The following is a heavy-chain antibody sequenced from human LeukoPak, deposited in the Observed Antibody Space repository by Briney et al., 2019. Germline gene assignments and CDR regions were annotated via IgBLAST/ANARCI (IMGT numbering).Heavy chain of an antibody. CDR2: ISGSGGST. J-gene: IGHJ4*02. V-gene: IGHV3-23*01. D-gene: IGHD3-22*01. CDR1: GFTFSSYA. Sequence: PGGSLRPSCAASGFTFSSYAMSWVRQAPGKGLEWVSAISGSGGSTYYADSVKGRFTISRDNSKNTLYLQMNSLRAEDTAVYYCAKGRHYYYDSSGYSNFDYWGQGTLVTVSS. CDR3: AKGRHYYYDSSGYSNFDY.